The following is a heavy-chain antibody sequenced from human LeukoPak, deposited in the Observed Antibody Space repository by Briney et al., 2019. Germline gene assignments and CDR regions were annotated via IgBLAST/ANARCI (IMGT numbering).Heavy chain of an antibody. CDR1: GFTFSSYG. CDR2: IWYDGSNK. D-gene: IGHD1-26*01. CDR3: ARDFYSGSYYGPLGYYYYGMDV. V-gene: IGHV3-33*01. J-gene: IGHJ6*02. Sequence: GGSLRLSCAASGFTFSSYGMHWVRQAPGKGLEWVAVIWYDGSNKYYADSVKGRFTISRDNSKNTLCLQMNSLRAEDTAVYYCARDFYSGSYYGPLGYYYYGMDVWGQGTTVTVSS.